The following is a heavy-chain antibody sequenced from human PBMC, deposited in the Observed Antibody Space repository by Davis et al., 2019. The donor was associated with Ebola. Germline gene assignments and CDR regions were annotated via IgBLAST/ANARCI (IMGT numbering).Heavy chain of an antibody. Sequence: GESLKISCAASGFIVSSNYMSWVRQAPGKGLEWVSVIYSGGTTNYADSVKGRFTISRDNSKNTVYLQTNSLRAEDTAVYYCARHIYGDFWYFDLWGRGTRVTVSS. CDR2: IYSGGTT. J-gene: IGHJ2*01. CDR3: ARHIYGDFWYFDL. D-gene: IGHD4-17*01. CDR1: GFIVSSNY. V-gene: IGHV3-53*01.